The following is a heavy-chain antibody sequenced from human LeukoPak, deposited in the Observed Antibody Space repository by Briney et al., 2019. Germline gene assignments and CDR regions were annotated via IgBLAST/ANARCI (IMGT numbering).Heavy chain of an antibody. V-gene: IGHV4-59*08. CDR2: IYHTGAT. CDR3: ARYGVSGWVIDN. J-gene: IGHJ4*02. D-gene: IGHD6-19*01. CDR1: GASISSYY. Sequence: SETLSLTCTVSGASISSYYWTWIRQSPGQGLEWIGYIYHTGATSYNPSLKSRVTMSIDTSKKQFSLKLTSVTAADTAVYFCARYGVSGWVIDNWGQGTQVTVSS.